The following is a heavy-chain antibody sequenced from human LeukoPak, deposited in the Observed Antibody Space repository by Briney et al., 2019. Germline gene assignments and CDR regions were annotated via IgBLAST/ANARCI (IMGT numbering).Heavy chain of an antibody. Sequence: GGSLRLSCAASGFTFSAYSMIWVRQAPGKGLEWVSYSSTTGNTIHYTDSVKGRFTISRDNSRNTLDLEVNSLRAEDTAVYYCAKDRTSGYYDLDYWGQGTLVTVSS. V-gene: IGHV3-48*04. CDR2: SSTTGNTI. CDR3: AKDRTSGYYDLDY. CDR1: GFTFSAYS. D-gene: IGHD3-22*01. J-gene: IGHJ4*02.